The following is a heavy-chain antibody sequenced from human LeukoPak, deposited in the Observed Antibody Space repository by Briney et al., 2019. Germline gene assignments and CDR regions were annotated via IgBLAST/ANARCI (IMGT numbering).Heavy chain of an antibody. V-gene: IGHV4-34*01. CDR3: ARGPNRWLRSAGF. J-gene: IGHJ3*01. CDR2: INHSGST. CDR1: GGSFSGYY. D-gene: IGHD5-12*01. Sequence: PSETLSLTCAVYGGSFSGYYWSWIRQPPGKGLEWIGEINHSGSTNYNPSLKSRVTISVDTSKNQFSLKLNSVTAADTAVYYCARGPNRWLRSAGFWGQGTMVTVSS.